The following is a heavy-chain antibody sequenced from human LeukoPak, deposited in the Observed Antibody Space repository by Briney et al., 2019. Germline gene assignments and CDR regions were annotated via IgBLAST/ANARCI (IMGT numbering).Heavy chain of an antibody. V-gene: IGHV4-4*07. Sequence: PSETLSLTCTISGDSMSGYSWSWLRQPAGKELEWIGRIYSSGFTEHNLSLDGRVTMSIETSKNQFSLMLDSVTAADTATYYCARVHIVTGTYFDSWGQGALVTVSS. CDR2: IYSSGFT. D-gene: IGHD3-10*01. J-gene: IGHJ4*02. CDR1: GDSMSGYS. CDR3: ARVHIVTGTYFDS.